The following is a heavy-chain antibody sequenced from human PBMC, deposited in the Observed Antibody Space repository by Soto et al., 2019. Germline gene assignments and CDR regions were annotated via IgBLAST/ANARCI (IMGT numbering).Heavy chain of an antibody. CDR1: GFTFSSYA. V-gene: IGHV3-23*01. J-gene: IGHJ5*02. D-gene: IGHD7-27*01. CDR3: AKPLAVRLGYNWFDP. Sequence: EVQLLESGGGLVQPGGSLRLSCAASGFTFSSYAMSWVRQAPGKGLEWVSAISGSGGSTYYADSVKGRFTISRDNSKNTLYLQMNSLRVEDTAVYYCAKPLAVRLGYNWFDPWGQGTLVTVSS. CDR2: ISGSGGST.